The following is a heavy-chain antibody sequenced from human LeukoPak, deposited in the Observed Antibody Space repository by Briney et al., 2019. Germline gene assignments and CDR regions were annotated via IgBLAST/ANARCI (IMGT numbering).Heavy chain of an antibody. CDR2: ISAYNGNT. CDR1: GYTFTGYY. V-gene: IGHV1-18*04. J-gene: IGHJ4*02. CDR3: ARGGRAGIDY. Sequence: ASVKVSCKVSGYTFTGYYMHWVRQVPGQGLEWMGWISAYNGNTNYAQKLQGRVTMTTDTSTSTAYMELRSLRSDDTAVYYCARGGRAGIDYWGQGTLVTVSS. D-gene: IGHD1-14*01.